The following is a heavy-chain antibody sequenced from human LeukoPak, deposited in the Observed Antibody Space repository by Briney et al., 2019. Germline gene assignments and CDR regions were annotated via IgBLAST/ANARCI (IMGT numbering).Heavy chain of an antibody. CDR1: GFTFSSYS. V-gene: IGHV3-7*01. Sequence: GGPLRLSCAASGFTFSSYSMNWVRQAPGKGLEWVADIKEDGSEKYYVDSMKGRFTISRDNAKNSLYLQLNNLRVDDTAVYYCARSWAHYDYWGQGTLVTVSS. CDR2: IKEDGSEK. CDR3: ARSWAHYDY. J-gene: IGHJ4*02. D-gene: IGHD6-13*01.